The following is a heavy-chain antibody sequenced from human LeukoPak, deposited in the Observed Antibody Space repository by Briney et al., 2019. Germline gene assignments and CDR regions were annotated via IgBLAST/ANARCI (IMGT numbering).Heavy chain of an antibody. CDR2: IYYSGST. Sequence: SETLSLTCTVSGGSISSSSYYWGWIRQPPGKGLEWIGSIYYSGSTYYNPSLKSRVTISVDTSKNQFSLKLSSVTAADTAVYYCAGERGSGYYWGQGTLVTVSS. D-gene: IGHD3-3*01. CDR1: GGSISSSSYY. CDR3: AGERGSGYY. V-gene: IGHV4-39*07. J-gene: IGHJ4*02.